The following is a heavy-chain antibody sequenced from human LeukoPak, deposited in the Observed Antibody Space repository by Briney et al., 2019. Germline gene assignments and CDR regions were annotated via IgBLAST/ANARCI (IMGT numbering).Heavy chain of an antibody. J-gene: IGHJ4*02. V-gene: IGHV1-69*06. CDR2: IIPIFGTA. CDR1: GGTFSSYA. Sequence: SVKVSCKASGGTFSSYAISWVRQAPGQGLEWMGGIIPIFGTANFAQKFQGRVTITADKSTSTAHMELSSLRSEDTAVYYCARSLTVAGTPIGYWGQGTLVTVSS. CDR3: ARSLTVAGTPIGY. D-gene: IGHD6-19*01.